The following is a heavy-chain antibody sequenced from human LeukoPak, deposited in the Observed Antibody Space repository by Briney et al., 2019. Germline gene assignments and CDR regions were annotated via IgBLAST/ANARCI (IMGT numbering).Heavy chain of an antibody. D-gene: IGHD2-2*01. Sequence: SQTLSLTCTVSGGSISSGSYYWSWIRQPAGKGLEWIGRIYTSGSTNYNPSLKSRVTISVDTSKNQFSLKLSSVTAADTAVYYCASGLCSSTSCSDYWGQGTLVTVSS. CDR3: ASGLCSSTSCSDY. CDR2: IYTSGST. CDR1: GGSISSGSYY. J-gene: IGHJ4*02. V-gene: IGHV4-61*02.